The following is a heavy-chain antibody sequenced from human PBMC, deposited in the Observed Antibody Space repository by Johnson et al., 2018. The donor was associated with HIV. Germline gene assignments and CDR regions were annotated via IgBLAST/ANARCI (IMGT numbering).Heavy chain of an antibody. CDR2: IKSKTDAGTT. D-gene: IGHD3-22*01. Sequence: VQLVESGGGLVQPGGSLRLSCVASGFTFSNAWMSWVRQAPGKGLEWVGRIKSKTDAGTTDYAAPVKGRFTISRDDSKNTLYLQMNSLQTEDTGVYYCTTIHYDSSSPGAFDIWGQGTMVTVSS. J-gene: IGHJ3*02. CDR1: GFTFSNAW. V-gene: IGHV3-15*01. CDR3: TTIHYDSSSPGAFDI.